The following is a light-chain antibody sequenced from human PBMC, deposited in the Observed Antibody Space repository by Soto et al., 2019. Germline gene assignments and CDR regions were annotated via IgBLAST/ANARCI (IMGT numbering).Light chain of an antibody. J-gene: IGKJ5*01. V-gene: IGKV3-15*01. Sequence: ENVLTQSPGTLSLSTGERATLSCRASQSVSSYLAWYQQKPGQAPRLLIYGASTRATGIPARFSGSGSGTEFTLTISSLQSEDFAVYYCQQYNNWPPITFGQGTRLEIK. CDR1: QSVSSY. CDR3: QQYNNWPPIT. CDR2: GAS.